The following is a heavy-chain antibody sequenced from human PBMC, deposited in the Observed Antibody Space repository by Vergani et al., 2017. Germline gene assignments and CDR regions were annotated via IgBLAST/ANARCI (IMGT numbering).Heavy chain of an antibody. Sequence: QVQLVQSGSELKKPGASVKVSCKASGYTFTGYYMHWVRQAPGQGLEWMGWINPNSGGTNYAQKFQGWVTMTRDTSISTAYMELSRLRSDDTAVYYCARAPGLGYCSSTSCYVGDWYFDLWGRGTLVTVSS. CDR2: INPNSGGT. CDR1: GYTFTGYY. D-gene: IGHD2-2*01. J-gene: IGHJ2*01. CDR3: ARAPGLGYCSSTSCYVGDWYFDL. V-gene: IGHV1-2*04.